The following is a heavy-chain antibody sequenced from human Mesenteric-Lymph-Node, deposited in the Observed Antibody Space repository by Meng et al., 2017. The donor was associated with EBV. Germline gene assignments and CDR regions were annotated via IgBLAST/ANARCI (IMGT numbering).Heavy chain of an antibody. D-gene: IGHD2-15*01. CDR3: ARVDLSSGGSCLDP. CDR2: IYYSGST. Sequence: QVARSGSGSGLVKPSETLSLTCTVSGGSVSSSSYYWSWIRQPPGKGLEYIGYIYYSGSTNYNPSLKSRVTISMDTSKNQVSLKLSSVSAADTAVYYCARVDLSSGGSCLDPWGPGTLVTVSS. CDR1: GGSVSSSSYY. V-gene: IGHV4-61*01. J-gene: IGHJ5*02.